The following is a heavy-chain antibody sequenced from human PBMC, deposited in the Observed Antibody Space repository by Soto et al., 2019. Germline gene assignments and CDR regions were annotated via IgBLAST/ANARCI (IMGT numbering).Heavy chain of an antibody. CDR3: ARVPARGYYYGSGSPDY. V-gene: IGHV1-8*01. CDR1: GYTFTSYD. CDR2: MNPNSGNT. D-gene: IGHD3-10*01. Sequence: ASVKVSCKASGYTFTSYDINWVRQATGQGLEWMGWMNPNSGNTGYAQKFQGRVTMTRNTSISTAYMELSSLRSEDTAVYYCARVPARGYYYGSGSPDYWGQGTLVTVSS. J-gene: IGHJ4*02.